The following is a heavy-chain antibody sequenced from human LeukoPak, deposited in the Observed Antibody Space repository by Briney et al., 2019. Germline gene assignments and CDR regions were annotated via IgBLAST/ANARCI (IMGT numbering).Heavy chain of an antibody. J-gene: IGHJ1*01. Sequence: GGSLRLSCAASGFTFGDYYLTWIRQAPGKGLEWVSYISSSSSDTNYADSVRGRFTISIDNANKSLYLQMNSLRDEDTAVYYCARVGATWNFQHWGQGALVTVSS. CDR3: ARVGATWNFQH. V-gene: IGHV3-11*06. CDR2: ISSSSSDT. CDR1: GFTFGDYY. D-gene: IGHD1-26*01.